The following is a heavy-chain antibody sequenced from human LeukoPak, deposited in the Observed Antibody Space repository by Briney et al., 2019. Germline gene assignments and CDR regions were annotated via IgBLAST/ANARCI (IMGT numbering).Heavy chain of an antibody. J-gene: IGHJ4*02. CDR1: GGSISYYY. CDR3: ARDLEIWSGYYFDY. V-gene: IGHV4-4*07. D-gene: IGHD3-3*01. Sequence: SETLSLTCTVSGGSISYYYWSWIRQPAGKGLEWIGRIYTSGSTNYNPSLKSRVTMSVDTSKNQFSLKLSSVTAADTAVYYCARDLEIWSGYYFDYWGQGTLATVSS. CDR2: IYTSGST.